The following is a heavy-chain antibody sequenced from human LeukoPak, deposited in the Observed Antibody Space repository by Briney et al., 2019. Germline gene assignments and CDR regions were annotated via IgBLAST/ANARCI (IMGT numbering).Heavy chain of an antibody. D-gene: IGHD3-10*01. Sequence: PGGSLRLSCAASGFTFSNFGMHWVRQAPGKGLEWVAVISVDGSNEYYADSVKGRFTISRDNSKNTLYLQMNSLRAEDTAVYYCAREGAGSGSYAPILGGYFDYWGQGTLVTVSS. CDR2: ISVDGSNE. CDR3: AREGAGSGSYAPILGGYFDY. V-gene: IGHV3-30*03. J-gene: IGHJ4*02. CDR1: GFTFSNFG.